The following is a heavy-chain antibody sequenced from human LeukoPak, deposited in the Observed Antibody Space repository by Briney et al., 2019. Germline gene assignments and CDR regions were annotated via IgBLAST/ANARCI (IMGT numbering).Heavy chain of an antibody. CDR3: AIYGGNSRGAFDI. D-gene: IGHD4-23*01. Sequence: GGSLRLSCAASGFTFSSYAMSWVRQAPGKGLEWVANIKQDGSEKYYVDSVKGRFTISRDNAKNSLYLQMNSLRAEDTAVYYCAIYGGNSRGAFDIWGQGKMVTVSS. CDR1: GFTFSSYA. J-gene: IGHJ3*02. CDR2: IKQDGSEK. V-gene: IGHV3-7*01.